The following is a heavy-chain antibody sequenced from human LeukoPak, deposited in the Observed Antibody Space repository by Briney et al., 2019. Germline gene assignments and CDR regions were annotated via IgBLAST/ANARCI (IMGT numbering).Heavy chain of an antibody. D-gene: IGHD3-22*01. CDR3: AGEGHYYDNTGYYYGGEDY. CDR2: IYTSGST. CDR1: GGSISSYY. Sequence: SETLSLTCTVSGGSISSYYWSWIRQPAGKGLEWIGRIYTSGSTNYNPSLKSRVTMSADMSKNQFSLKLSSVTAADAAVYYCAGEGHYYDNTGYYYGGEDYWGQGTLVTVSS. V-gene: IGHV4-4*07. J-gene: IGHJ4*02.